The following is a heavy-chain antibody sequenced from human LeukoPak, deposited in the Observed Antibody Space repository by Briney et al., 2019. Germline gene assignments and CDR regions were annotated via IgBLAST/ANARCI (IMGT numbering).Heavy chain of an antibody. CDR1: GFTFSSYS. Sequence: GESLRLSCAASGFTFSSYSMNWVRQAPGKGLEWVSYISSSGGTIYYADSVKGRLTVSRDNAKNSLYLQMNGLRAEDTAVYYCARDSSGQDGGNRHWGQGTLVTVSS. D-gene: IGHD4-23*01. CDR2: ISSSGGTI. J-gene: IGHJ4*02. V-gene: IGHV3-48*04. CDR3: ARDSSGQDGGNRH.